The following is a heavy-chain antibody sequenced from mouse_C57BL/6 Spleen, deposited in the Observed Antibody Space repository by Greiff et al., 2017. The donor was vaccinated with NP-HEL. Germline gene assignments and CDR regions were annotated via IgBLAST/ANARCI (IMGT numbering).Heavy chain of an antibody. CDR1: GYSITSDY. V-gene: IGHV3-8*01. CDR2: ISYSGST. Sequence: DVKLQESGPGLAKPSQTLSLTCSVTGYSITSDYWNWIRKFPGNKLEYMGYISYSGSTYYNPSLKSRISITRDTSKNQYYLQLNSVTTEDTATYYCARSPPTVVATDYAMDYWGQGTSVTVSS. D-gene: IGHD1-1*01. CDR3: ARSPPTVVATDYAMDY. J-gene: IGHJ4*01.